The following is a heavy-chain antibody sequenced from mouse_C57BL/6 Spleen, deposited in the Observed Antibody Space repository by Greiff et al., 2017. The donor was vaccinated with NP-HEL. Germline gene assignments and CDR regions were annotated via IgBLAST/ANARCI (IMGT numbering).Heavy chain of an antibody. D-gene: IGHD3-2*02. V-gene: IGHV1-82*01. CDR2: IYPGDGDT. CDR3: ARCSLDSSGYVAWFAY. J-gene: IGHJ3*01. Sequence: VQLQQSGPELVKPGASVKISCKASGYAFSSSWMNWVKQRPGKGLEWIGRIYPGDGDTNYNGKFKGKATLTADKSSSTAYMQLSSLTSEDSAVYFCARCSLDSSGYVAWFAYWGQGTLVTVSA. CDR1: GYAFSSSW.